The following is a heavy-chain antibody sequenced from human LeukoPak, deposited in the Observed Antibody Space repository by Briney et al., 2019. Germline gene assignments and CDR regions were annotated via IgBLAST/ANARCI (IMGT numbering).Heavy chain of an antibody. CDR3: AKPIVGYYYGSGSFVYFYGMDV. CDR2: ISYDRNNK. Sequence: GGFLRLSCAASGFTFSSYAMHWVRQAPGKGLEWVAVISYDRNNKYYADSVKGRFTISRDNSKNTLYLQMNSLRPEDTAVYYCAKPIVGYYYGSGSFVYFYGMDVWGQGTTVTVSS. V-gene: IGHV3-30-3*02. D-gene: IGHD3-10*01. J-gene: IGHJ6*02. CDR1: GFTFSSYA.